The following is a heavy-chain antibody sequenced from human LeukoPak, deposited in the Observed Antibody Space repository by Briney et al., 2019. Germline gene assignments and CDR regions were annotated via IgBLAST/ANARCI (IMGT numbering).Heavy chain of an antibody. D-gene: IGHD3-10*01. CDR2: LRQDGSQK. J-gene: IGHJ4*02. CDR3: ARDHRGPFDY. Sequence: GESLRLSCAASGFTFSNYWMSWVRQAPGKGLEWVANLRQDGSQKYYVDSVKGRFTISRDNDKNSVYLQMNSVRAEDTAVYYCARDHRGPFDYWGQGTLVTVSS. CDR1: GFTFSNYW. V-gene: IGHV3-7*01.